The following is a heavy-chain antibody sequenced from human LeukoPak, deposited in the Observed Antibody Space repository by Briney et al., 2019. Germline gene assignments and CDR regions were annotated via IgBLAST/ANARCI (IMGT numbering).Heavy chain of an antibody. CDR3: AKSRFGSGRGSDY. V-gene: IGHV3-23*01. Sequence: GGSLRLSCAASGFTSSSFAMSWVRHAPGKGLEWVSVMSGSDGSTNYADSVKGRFTISRDNAKSTLYLQMKSLRVEDTAVYYCAKSRFGSGRGSDYWGQGTLVTVSS. J-gene: IGHJ4*02. CDR2: MSGSDGST. D-gene: IGHD2-15*01. CDR1: GFTSSSFA.